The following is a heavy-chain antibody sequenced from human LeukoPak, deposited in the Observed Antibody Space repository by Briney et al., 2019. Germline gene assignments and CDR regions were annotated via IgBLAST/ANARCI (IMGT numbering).Heavy chain of an antibody. D-gene: IGHD6-6*01. CDR1: GYTFTGYY. V-gene: IGHV1-2*02. CDR2: INPNSGAT. Sequence: ASVTVSCKTSGYTFTGYYMHWVRQAPGQGLEWMGWINPNSGATNYAQKFQGRVTMTRDTSTSTVYMELSSLRSEDTAVYYCAREGPYSDSSRSRFDYWGQGTLVTVSS. CDR3: AREGPYSDSSRSRFDY. J-gene: IGHJ4*02.